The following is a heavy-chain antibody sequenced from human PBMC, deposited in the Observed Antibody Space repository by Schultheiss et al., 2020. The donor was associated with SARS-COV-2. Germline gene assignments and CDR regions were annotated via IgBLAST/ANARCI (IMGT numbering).Heavy chain of an antibody. CDR1: GGSFSGYY. CDR3: ARDRALWFGELTL. J-gene: IGHJ4*02. Sequence: SETLSLTCAVYGGSFSGYYWSWIRQPPGKGLEWIGEINHSGSTNYNPSLKSRVTISVDTSKNQFSLKLSSVTAADTAVYYCARDRALWFGELTLWGQGTLVTVSS. D-gene: IGHD3-10*01. CDR2: INHSGST. V-gene: IGHV4-34*01.